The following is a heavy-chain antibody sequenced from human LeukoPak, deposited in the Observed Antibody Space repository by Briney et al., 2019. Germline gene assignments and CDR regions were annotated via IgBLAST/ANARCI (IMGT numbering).Heavy chain of an antibody. Sequence: GGSLRLSCAASGFIFSSYSMNWVRQAPGKGLEWVSYISSGGSTIYYADSVKGRFTISRDNDKNSLYLEMNGLRDEDTALYYCTRDAEYDESLCHYWGQGILVTVSS. D-gene: IGHD2-2*01. CDR2: ISSGGSTI. CDR3: TRDAEYDESLCHY. J-gene: IGHJ4*02. CDR1: GFIFSSYS. V-gene: IGHV3-48*02.